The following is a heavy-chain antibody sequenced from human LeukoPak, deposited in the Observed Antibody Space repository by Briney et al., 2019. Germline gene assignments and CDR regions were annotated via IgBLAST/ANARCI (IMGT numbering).Heavy chain of an antibody. J-gene: IGHJ4*02. CDR1: GYTFTSYY. CDR2: INPSGGST. Sequence: ASVKVSCKASGYTFTSYYMHWVRQAPGQGLEWMGIINPSGGSTSYAQKFQGRVTMTTDTSTSTAYMELRSLRSDDTAVYYCARDENGADGTIDYWGQGTLVTVSS. CDR3: ARDENGADGTIDY. D-gene: IGHD2-8*01. V-gene: IGHV1-46*01.